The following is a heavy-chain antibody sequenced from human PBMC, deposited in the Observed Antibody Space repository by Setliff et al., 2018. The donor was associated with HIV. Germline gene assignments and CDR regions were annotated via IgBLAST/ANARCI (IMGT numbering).Heavy chain of an antibody. CDR2: TRSKTYGGTT. J-gene: IGHJ3*02. CDR1: GFSFSQDV. V-gene: IGHV3-49*04. Sequence: GGSLRLSCAVSGFSFSQDVMQWVRQAPGKGLEWVGCTRSKTYGGTTEHAASVKGRFTISRDDSKNIAYLQMNSLKTGDTAVYYWSRDLHYDAFDIWGQGTMVTVSS. CDR3: SRDLHYDAFDI.